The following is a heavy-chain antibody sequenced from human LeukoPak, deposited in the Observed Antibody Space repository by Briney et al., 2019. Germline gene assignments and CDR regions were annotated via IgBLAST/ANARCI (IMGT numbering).Heavy chain of an antibody. CDR2: ISSSSSTI. V-gene: IGHV3-48*04. Sequence: GGSLRLSCAASGFTFSSYSMNWVRQAPGKGLEWVSYISSSSSTIYYADSVRGRFTISRDSAKNSLYLQMNSLRAEDTAVYYCASLKWELLSYDYWGQGTLVTVSS. CDR3: ASLKWELLSYDY. CDR1: GFTFSSYS. J-gene: IGHJ4*02. D-gene: IGHD1-26*01.